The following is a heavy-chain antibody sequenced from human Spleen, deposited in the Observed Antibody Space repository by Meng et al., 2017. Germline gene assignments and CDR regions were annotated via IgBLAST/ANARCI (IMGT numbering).Heavy chain of an antibody. D-gene: IGHD3-16*02. CDR3: ARDRGFGGVIAMNWFDP. V-gene: IGHV4-61*02. CDR1: GGSISSGSYY. CDR2: IYTSGST. Sequence: SETLSLTCTVSGGSISSGSYYWSWIRQPAGKGLEWIGRIYTSGSTNYNPSLKSRVTISVDTSKNQFSLKLSSVTAADTAVYYCARDRGFGGVIAMNWFDPWGQGTLVTVSS. J-gene: IGHJ5*02.